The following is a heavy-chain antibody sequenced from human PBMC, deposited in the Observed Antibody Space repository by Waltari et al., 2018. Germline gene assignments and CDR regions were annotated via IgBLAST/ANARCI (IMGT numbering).Heavy chain of an antibody. CDR1: GSLFGVFW. CDR2: INADGTTK. D-gene: IGHD3-16*01. J-gene: IGHJ5*02. V-gene: IGHV3-74*03. Sequence: EGQLVESGGALVQPGGSLRLSGADTGSLFGVFWMYWIRQAPGKGLGWVSRINADGTTKTYADSVQGRFTISRDNVKSILYLEMNALRPEDTAVYYCARDPRNLGLDPWGLGTLVTVSS. CDR3: ARDPRNLGLDP.